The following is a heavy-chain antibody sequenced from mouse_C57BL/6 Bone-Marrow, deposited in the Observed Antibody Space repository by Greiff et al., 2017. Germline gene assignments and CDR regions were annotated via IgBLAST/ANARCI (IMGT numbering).Heavy chain of an antibody. CDR2: IDPEDGDT. Sequence: EVKLMESGAELVRPGASVKLSCTASGFDIKDYYMHWVKQRPEQGLEWIGRIDPEDGDTEYAPKFQGKATMTADTSSNTAYLQLSSLTSEDTAVYYCTLYYGNYFDYWGQGTTLTVSS. J-gene: IGHJ2*01. CDR3: TLYYGNYFDY. CDR1: GFDIKDYY. V-gene: IGHV14-1*01. D-gene: IGHD2-1*01.